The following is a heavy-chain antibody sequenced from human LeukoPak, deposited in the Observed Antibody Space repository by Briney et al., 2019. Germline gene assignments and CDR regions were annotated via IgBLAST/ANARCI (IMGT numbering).Heavy chain of an antibody. CDR3: AREKVLRYFDWLLSGAFDI. J-gene: IGHJ3*02. CDR1: GYTFTSYG. D-gene: IGHD3-9*01. V-gene: IGHV1-18*01. CDR2: ISAYNGNT. Sequence: ASVKVSCKASGYTFTSYGISWVRQAPGQGLEWMGWISAYNGNTNYAQKLQGRVTMTTDTSTSTPYMELRSLRSDDTAVYYCAREKVLRYFDWLLSGAFDIWGQGTMVTVSS.